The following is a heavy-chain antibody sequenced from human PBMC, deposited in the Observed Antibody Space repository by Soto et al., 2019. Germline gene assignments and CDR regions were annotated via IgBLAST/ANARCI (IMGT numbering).Heavy chain of an antibody. D-gene: IGHD3-10*01. Sequence: EVQLVESGGGLVQPGGSLRLSCAASGFTFSSYWMHWVRQAPGKGLVWVSRINSDGSSTSYADSVKGRFTISRDNAKNTLYLQMNSLRAEDTAVYYCARDDLRRVNSGVGGGMDVWGQGTTVTVSS. CDR3: ARDDLRRVNSGVGGGMDV. CDR2: INSDGSST. J-gene: IGHJ6*02. CDR1: GFTFSSYW. V-gene: IGHV3-74*01.